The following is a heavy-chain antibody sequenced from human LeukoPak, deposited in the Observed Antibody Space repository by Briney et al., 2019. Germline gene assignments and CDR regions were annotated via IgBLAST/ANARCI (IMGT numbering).Heavy chain of an antibody. CDR2: ISSSGSTI. J-gene: IGHJ4*02. D-gene: IGHD6-13*01. CDR1: GFTFSSYE. CDR3: ARGGYSSNSHHFHY. V-gene: IGHV3-48*03. Sequence: GGSLRLSCAASGFTFSSYEMNWVRQAPGKGLEWVSYISSSGSTIYYAESVKGRFTISRDNAKNSLYLQMNSLRAEDTAVYHCARGGYSSNSHHFHYWGQGTLVTVSS.